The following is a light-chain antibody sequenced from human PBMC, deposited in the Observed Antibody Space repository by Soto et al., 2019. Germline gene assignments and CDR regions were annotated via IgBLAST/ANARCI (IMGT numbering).Light chain of an antibody. J-gene: IGKJ3*01. CDR2: GAS. V-gene: IGKV3-20*01. CDR3: QQANSFPRT. CDR1: QSVSNNY. Sequence: EVVLTQSPGTLSLSPGERATLSCRASQSVSNNYLAWYQQKPGQAPRLLIYGASSRATGIPDRFAGSGSGTDFTLTINNLQPEDFATYYCQQANSFPRTFGPGTKVDIK.